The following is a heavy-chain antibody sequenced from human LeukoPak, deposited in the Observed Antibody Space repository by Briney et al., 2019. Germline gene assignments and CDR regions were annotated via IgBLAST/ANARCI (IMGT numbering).Heavy chain of an antibody. Sequence: GGSLGLSCAASGFTFSSYAMSWVRQAPGKGLEWVSAISGSGGSSFYADSVKGRFTTSRDNSKNTLYLQMNSLRAEDTAVYYCAKEASYCTNGVCYSRIFDTWGQGTLVTVSS. V-gene: IGHV3-23*01. D-gene: IGHD2-8*01. CDR3: AKEASYCTNGVCYSRIFDT. CDR1: GFTFSSYA. J-gene: IGHJ5*02. CDR2: ISGSGGSS.